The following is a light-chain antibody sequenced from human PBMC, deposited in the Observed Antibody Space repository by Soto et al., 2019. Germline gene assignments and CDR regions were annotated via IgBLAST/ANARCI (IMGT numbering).Light chain of an antibody. CDR1: SSDVGGYSY. V-gene: IGLV2-14*01. Sequence: QSALTQPASVSGSPGQSITISCTGTSSDVGGYSYVSWYQQHPGKAPKLMIYDVSNRPSGVSNRFSGSKSGNTASLTISGLQAEDEADYYGSSYTSSSTLVFGGGTKVTVL. CDR2: DVS. J-gene: IGLJ2*01. CDR3: SSYTSSSTLV.